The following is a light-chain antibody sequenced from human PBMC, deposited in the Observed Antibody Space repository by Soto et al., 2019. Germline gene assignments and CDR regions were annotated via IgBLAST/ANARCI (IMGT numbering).Light chain of an antibody. V-gene: IGKV3-15*01. CDR3: QQYNNWPPIT. J-gene: IGKJ5*01. CDR2: YAS. CDR1: QSVSTN. Sequence: EIMMTQSPATLSVSPGERATLSCRASQSVSTNLALYQQKPGQAPRLIIYYASTRTTGSPASFSGSGSGTECNLTISSLQSEDFALYDWQQYNNWPPITFGQGTRLEIK.